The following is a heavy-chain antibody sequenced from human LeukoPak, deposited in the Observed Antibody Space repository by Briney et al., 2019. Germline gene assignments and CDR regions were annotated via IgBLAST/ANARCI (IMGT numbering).Heavy chain of an antibody. Sequence: GGSLRLSCAASGFTFSSYAMHWVRQAPGKGLEWVAVISYDGSDKYYADSVKGRFTISRDNSKNTLYLQMNSLRAEDTAVYYCAKGHDSSGYYYAPYYFDYWGQGTLVTVSS. CDR1: GFTFSSYA. CDR3: AKGHDSSGYYYAPYYFDY. V-gene: IGHV3-30-3*01. J-gene: IGHJ4*02. CDR2: ISYDGSDK. D-gene: IGHD3-22*01.